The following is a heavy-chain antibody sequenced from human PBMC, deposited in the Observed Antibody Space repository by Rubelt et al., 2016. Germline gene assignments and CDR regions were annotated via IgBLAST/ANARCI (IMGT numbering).Heavy chain of an antibody. V-gene: IGHV3-11*04. D-gene: IGHD1-26*01. J-gene: IGHJ4*01. Sequence: KGLEWVSYISGTGHTIYYADSVKGRFTISRDNAKNALYLQMNSLRAEDTAVYYCAREIRGSEWAPDYGGQGTLVTVSS. CDR3: AREIRGSEWAPDY. CDR2: ISGTGHTI.